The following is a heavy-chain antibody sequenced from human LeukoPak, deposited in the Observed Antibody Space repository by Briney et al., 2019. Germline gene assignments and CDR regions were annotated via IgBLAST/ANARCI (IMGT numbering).Heavy chain of an antibody. CDR2: ISGSGGST. V-gene: IGHV3-23*01. D-gene: IGHD3-9*01. J-gene: IGHJ4*02. Sequence: GGYLRLSCVASGFTFSSNGMHWVRQAPGKGLEWVSAISGSGGSTYYADSVKGRFTISRDNSKNTLYLQMNSLRAEDTAVYYCAKWRDILTGYYDYWGQGTLVTVSS. CDR3: AKWRDILTGYYDY. CDR1: GFTFSSNG.